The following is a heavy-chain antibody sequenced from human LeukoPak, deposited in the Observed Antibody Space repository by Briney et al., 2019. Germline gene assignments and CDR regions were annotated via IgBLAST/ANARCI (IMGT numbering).Heavy chain of an antibody. V-gene: IGHV4-59*12. Sequence: SETLSLTCTVSGGSISSYYWSWIRQPPGKGLEWICYINYSGSANYNPSLKSRVTISVDTSKNQFSLKLSSVTAADTAVYYCARGGYSYGLGYFDYWGQGTLVTVSS. CDR3: ARGGYSYGLGYFDY. CDR1: GGSISSYY. D-gene: IGHD5-18*01. J-gene: IGHJ4*02. CDR2: INYSGSA.